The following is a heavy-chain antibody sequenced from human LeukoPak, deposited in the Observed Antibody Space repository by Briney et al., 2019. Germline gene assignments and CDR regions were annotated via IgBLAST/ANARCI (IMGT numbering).Heavy chain of an antibody. CDR3: ANPPTVTSFDY. D-gene: IGHD4-11*01. J-gene: IGHJ4*02. Sequence: PSETLSLTCTVSGYSISSGYYWGWIRPPPGKGLEWIGNIYYSGSANYNPSLKSRVTISVDTSKNQFSLKLSPVTAADTAVYHCANPPTVTSFDYWGQGTLVTVSS. CDR2: IYYSGSA. V-gene: IGHV4-38-2*02. CDR1: GYSISSGYY.